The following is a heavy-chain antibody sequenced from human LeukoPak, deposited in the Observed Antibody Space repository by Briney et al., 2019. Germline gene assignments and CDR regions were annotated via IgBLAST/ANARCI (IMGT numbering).Heavy chain of an antibody. CDR3: AGYGYDFWSGYPYYYGMDV. CDR1: GGSISSYY. Sequence: SETLSLTCTVSGGSISSYYWSWIRQPPGKGLEWIGYKHYSGSTNYNPSLKSRVTISVDTSKNQFSLKLSSVTAADTAVYYCAGYGYDFWSGYPYYYGMDVWGQGTTVTVSS. J-gene: IGHJ6*02. V-gene: IGHV4-59*08. D-gene: IGHD3-3*01. CDR2: KHYSGST.